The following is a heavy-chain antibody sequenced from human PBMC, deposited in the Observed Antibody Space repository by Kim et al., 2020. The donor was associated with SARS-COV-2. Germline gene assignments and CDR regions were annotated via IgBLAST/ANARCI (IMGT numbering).Heavy chain of an antibody. CDR1: GFTVSSSW. CDR3: ARAFAV. CDR2: ISPDGRTT. J-gene: IGHJ6*02. Sequence: GGSLRLSCAASGFTVSSSWMHWVRQSPGKGLVWVSHISPDGRTTTYADSVKGRFTISRDNAKNILFLQMNSLRAEDTAVYYCARAFAVWGQGTTVTVSS. V-gene: IGHV3-74*01.